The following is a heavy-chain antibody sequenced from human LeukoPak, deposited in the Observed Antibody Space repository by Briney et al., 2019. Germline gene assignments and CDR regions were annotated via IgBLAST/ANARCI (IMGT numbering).Heavy chain of an antibody. D-gene: IGHD6-19*01. CDR2: ISSSGSTI. J-gene: IGHJ4*02. CDR3: ARDRLGMEDSSGWYGYYFDY. CDR1: GFTFSSYE. Sequence: PGGSLRLSCAASGFTFSSYEMNWVRQAPGKGLEWVSYISSSGSTIYYANSVKGRFAISRDNAKNSLYLQMNSLRAEDTAVYYCARDRLGMEDSSGWYGYYFDYWGQGTLVTVSS. V-gene: IGHV3-48*03.